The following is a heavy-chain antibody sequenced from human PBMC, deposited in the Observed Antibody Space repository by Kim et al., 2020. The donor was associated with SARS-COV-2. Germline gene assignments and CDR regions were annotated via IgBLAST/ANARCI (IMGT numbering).Heavy chain of an antibody. Sequence: GESLKISCKGSGYSFISYWINWVRQKPGKGLEWMGRTDPSDSYTNYSPSFQGHVTISVDKSINTAYLQWNSLKASDTAMYYCARPKTGYCSPTGCYAGAFDIWGQGTMVTVSS. CDR2: TDPSDSYT. V-gene: IGHV5-10-1*01. CDR1: GYSFISYW. CDR3: ARPKTGYCSPTGCYAGAFDI. D-gene: IGHD2-2*01. J-gene: IGHJ3*02.